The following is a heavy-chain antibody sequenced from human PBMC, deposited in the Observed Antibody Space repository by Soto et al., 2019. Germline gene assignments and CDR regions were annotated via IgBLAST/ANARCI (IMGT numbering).Heavy chain of an antibody. J-gene: IGHJ4*02. CDR2: ISSSSSTI. CDR3: ARSGDSYDSSGYYY. V-gene: IGHV3-48*02. Sequence: EVQLVESGGGLVQPGGSLRLSCAASGFTFSSYSMNWVRQAPGKGLEWVSYISSSSSTIYYADSVKGRFTISSDNAKNSLYLRMNSLRDEDTAVYYCARSGDSYDSSGYYYWGQGTLVTVSS. CDR1: GFTFSSYS. D-gene: IGHD3-22*01.